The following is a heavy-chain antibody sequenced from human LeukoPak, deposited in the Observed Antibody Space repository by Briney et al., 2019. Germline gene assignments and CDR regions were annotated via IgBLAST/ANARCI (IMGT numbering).Heavy chain of an antibody. J-gene: IGHJ3*02. CDR1: GYTFTSYG. D-gene: IGHD3-22*01. Sequence: ASVKVSCKASGYTFTSYGISWVRQAPGQGLEWMGWISAYNGNTNYAQKLQGRVTMTTDTSTSTAYMELRSLRSDDTAVYYCARDLTRTMIVVGDAFDIWGQGTMVTVSS. CDR3: ARDLTRTMIVVGDAFDI. V-gene: IGHV1-18*01. CDR2: ISAYNGNT.